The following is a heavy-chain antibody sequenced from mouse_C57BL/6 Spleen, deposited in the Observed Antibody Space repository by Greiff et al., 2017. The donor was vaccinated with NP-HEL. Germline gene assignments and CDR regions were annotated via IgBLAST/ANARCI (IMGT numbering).Heavy chain of an antibody. V-gene: IGHV8-12*01. Sequence: QVTLKVSGPGILQSSQTLSLTCSFSGFSLSTSGMGVSWLRQPSGTGLEWLAHIYWDDDKRYNPSLKSRLSISKDNSRNQVFLKVTSVDTADTATYYCARRGGLRLAMDDWGQGTSVTVSS. CDR2: IYWDDDK. J-gene: IGHJ4*01. D-gene: IGHD2-4*01. CDR3: ARRGGLRLAMDD. CDR1: GFSLSTSGMG.